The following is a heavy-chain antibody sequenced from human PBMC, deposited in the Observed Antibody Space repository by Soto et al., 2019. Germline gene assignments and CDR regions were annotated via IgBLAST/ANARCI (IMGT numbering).Heavy chain of an antibody. CDR3: ARDFGDSKGSYYYYGMDV. Sequence: EVQLVESGGGLVQPGGSLRLACAASGFTFTTYAMNWVRQAPGKGLEWVSCISSSSTYIYYADSVKGRFTISRDNAKNVLYLQMHSLTAEDTAVYYCARDFGDSKGSYYYYGMDVWGQGTTVTVSS. V-gene: IGHV3-21*01. CDR1: GFTFTTYA. D-gene: IGHD2-21*02. CDR2: ISSSSTYI. J-gene: IGHJ6*02.